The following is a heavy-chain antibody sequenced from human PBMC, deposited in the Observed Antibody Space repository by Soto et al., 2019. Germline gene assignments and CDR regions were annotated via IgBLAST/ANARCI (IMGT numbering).Heavy chain of an antibody. Sequence: PSETLSLTCTVYGDSMASNYWTWIRQTPRKGLEWIGYISYNGITKYNPSLKSRLTISFVRSKSQYSLRLKSATAADTAIYYCGRHDLEGMGASIAAPIDLWVQGTLVTVSS. V-gene: IGHV4-59*08. CDR2: ISYNGIT. J-gene: IGHJ5*02. D-gene: IGHD1-26*01. CDR1: GDSMASNY. CDR3: GRHDLEGMGASIAAPIDL.